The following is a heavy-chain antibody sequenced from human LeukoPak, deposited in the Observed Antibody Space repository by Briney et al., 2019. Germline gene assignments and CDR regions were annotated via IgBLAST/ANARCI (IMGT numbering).Heavy chain of an antibody. V-gene: IGHV3-7*01. CDR1: GFTFSRHW. J-gene: IGHJ6*02. CDR3: ARILSRSSYDTMDV. CDR2: IREDGNEK. Sequence: GGSLRLSCAASGFTFSRHWMSWVRQAPGKGLEGVGNIREDGNEKYYVDSVRGRFTISRDSARTSVYLEMSSLRAEDTAVYYCARILSRSSYDTMDVWGQGTTVTVSS. D-gene: IGHD3-10*01.